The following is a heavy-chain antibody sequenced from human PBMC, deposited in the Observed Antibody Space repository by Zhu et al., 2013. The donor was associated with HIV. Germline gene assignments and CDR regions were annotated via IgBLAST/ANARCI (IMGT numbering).Heavy chain of an antibody. CDR3: ARVFGGDFWSGGGWFDY. D-gene: IGHD3-3*01. V-gene: IGHV1-2*02. Sequence: QVQLVQSGAEVKKPGASVKVSCKASGYTFTGYYMHWVRQAPGQGLEWMGWINPNSGGTNYAQKFQGRVTMTRDTSISTAYMELSRLRSDDTAVYHCARVFGGDFWSGGGWFDYWGLGNPGHRSPQ. CDR2: INPNSGGT. CDR1: GYTFTGYY. J-gene: IGHJ4*02.